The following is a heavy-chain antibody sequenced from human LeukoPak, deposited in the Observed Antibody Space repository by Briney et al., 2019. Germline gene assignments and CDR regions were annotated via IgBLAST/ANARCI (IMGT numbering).Heavy chain of an antibody. CDR1: GFTFSSYS. J-gene: IGHJ6*04. D-gene: IGHD5-12*01. V-gene: IGHV3-21*01. CDR3: ATLVATDLYGMDV. Sequence: GGSLRLSCAASGFTFSSYSMNWVRQAPGKGLEWVSSISSSSSYIYYADSVKGRFTISRDNAKNSLYLQMNSLSAEDTAVYYCATLVATDLYGMDVWGKGTTVTVSS. CDR2: ISSSSSYI.